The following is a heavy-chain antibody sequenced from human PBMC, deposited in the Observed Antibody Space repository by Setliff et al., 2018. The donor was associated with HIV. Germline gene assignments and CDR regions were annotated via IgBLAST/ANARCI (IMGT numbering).Heavy chain of an antibody. CDR2: IIPIFGTA. CDR1: GGTFSGSG. Sequence: SVKVSCKASGGTFSGSGINWVRQAPGQGLEWMGGIIPIFGTANYAQKFQGRVTITTDESTSTAYMELSSLRSEDTAVYYCAREAVDDYARYFDYWGQGSLVTVSS. V-gene: IGHV1-69*05. CDR3: AREAVDDYARYFDY. J-gene: IGHJ4*02. D-gene: IGHD4-17*01.